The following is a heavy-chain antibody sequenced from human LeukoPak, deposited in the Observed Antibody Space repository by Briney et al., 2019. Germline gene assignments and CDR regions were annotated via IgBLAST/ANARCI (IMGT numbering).Heavy chain of an antibody. J-gene: IGHJ4*02. CDR3: TRDRIMTDF. D-gene: IGHD2-15*01. Sequence: PGGSLRLSCTASGFTFGDYSMTWFRQAPGKGLEWVSFIGNKASGGTTEHAASVRGRFATSRDDSKSIAYLQMNSLKTEDTALYYCTRDRIMTDFWGQGTLVTVSS. CDR1: GFTFGDYS. CDR2: IGNKASGGTT. V-gene: IGHV3-49*03.